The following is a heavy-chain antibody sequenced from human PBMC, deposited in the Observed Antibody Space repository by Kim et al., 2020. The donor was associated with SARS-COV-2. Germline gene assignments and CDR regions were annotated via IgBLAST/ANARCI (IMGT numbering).Heavy chain of an antibody. CDR2: ITWKSDQI. CDR3: VKDRYGSGFNWFDP. Sequence: GGSLRLSCAASGFRFGDYSMHWVRQAPGKGLEWVSGITWKSDQIGYSDSVKGRFTISRDNARDYLFLQMNSLRVEDTAVYYCVKDRYGSGFNWFDPWGQGTLVIVSS. CDR1: GFRFGDYS. J-gene: IGHJ5*02. V-gene: IGHV3-9*01. D-gene: IGHD3-10*01.